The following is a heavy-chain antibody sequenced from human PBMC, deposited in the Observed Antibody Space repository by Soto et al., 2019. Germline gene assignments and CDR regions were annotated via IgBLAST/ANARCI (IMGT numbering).Heavy chain of an antibody. CDR2: IIPIFGTA. CDR3: AGGPYCSSTSCQTQTKQYYYYGMDV. D-gene: IGHD2-2*01. J-gene: IGHJ6*02. Sequence: QVQLVQSGAEVKKPGSSVKVSCKASGGTFSSYAISWVRQAPGHGLEWMGGIIPIFGTANYAQKFQGRVTITADESTSTAYMELSSLRSEDTAVYYCAGGPYCSSTSCQTQTKQYYYYGMDVWGQGTTVTVSS. CDR1: GGTFSSYA. V-gene: IGHV1-69*01.